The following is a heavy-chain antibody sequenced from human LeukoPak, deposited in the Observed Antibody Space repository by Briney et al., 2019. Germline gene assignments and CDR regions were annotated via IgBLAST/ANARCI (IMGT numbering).Heavy chain of an antibody. CDR3: AREGGHSSSWSSLEGAFDI. J-gene: IGHJ3*02. D-gene: IGHD6-13*01. Sequence: SETLSLTCAVYGGSFSGYYWSWIRQPPGKGLEWIGEINHSGSTNYNPSLKSRVTISVDTSKNQFPLKLSSVTAADTAVYYCAREGGHSSSWSSLEGAFDIWGQGTMVTVSS. CDR1: GGSFSGYY. CDR2: INHSGST. V-gene: IGHV4-34*01.